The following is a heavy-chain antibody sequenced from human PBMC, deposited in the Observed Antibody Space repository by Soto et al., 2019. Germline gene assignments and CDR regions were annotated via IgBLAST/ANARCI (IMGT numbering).Heavy chain of an antibody. Sequence: SCKASGYTFTSYYMHWVRQAPGKGLEWVAVISYDGSNKYYADSVKGRFTISRDNSKNTLYLQMNSLRAEDTAVYYCARDLGHFGVGVTYYYYYYGMDVWGQGTTVTVS. CDR2: ISYDGSNK. CDR1: GYTFTSYY. V-gene: IGHV3-30-3*01. CDR3: ARDLGHFGVGVTYYYYYYGMDV. J-gene: IGHJ6*02. D-gene: IGHD3-3*01.